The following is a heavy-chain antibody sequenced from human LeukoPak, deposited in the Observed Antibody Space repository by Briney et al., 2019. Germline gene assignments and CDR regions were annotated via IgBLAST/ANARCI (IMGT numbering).Heavy chain of an antibody. D-gene: IGHD3-10*01. J-gene: IGHJ6*03. V-gene: IGHV1-18*01. CDR1: GYTFTSYG. Sequence: ASVKVSCKASGYTFTSYGINWVRQAPGQGLEWMGWISAYNGNTNYAQKLQGRVTMTTDTSTSTAYMELRSLRSDDTAVYYCARVSRGSGSYDPYYMDVWGKGTTVTVSS. CDR2: ISAYNGNT. CDR3: ARVSRGSGSYDPYYMDV.